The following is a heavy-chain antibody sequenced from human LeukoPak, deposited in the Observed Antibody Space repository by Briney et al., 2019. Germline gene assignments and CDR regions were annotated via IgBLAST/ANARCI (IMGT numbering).Heavy chain of an antibody. Sequence: PGGSLRLSCAASGFTFSSYWMSWVRQAPGKGLEWVANIKQDGSEKYYVDSVKGRFTISRDNAKNSLYLQMNSLGAEDTAVYYCARGVPSGVDYFDYWGQGTLVTVSS. D-gene: IGHD6-19*01. CDR2: IKQDGSEK. CDR1: GFTFSSYW. J-gene: IGHJ4*02. CDR3: ARGVPSGVDYFDY. V-gene: IGHV3-7*01.